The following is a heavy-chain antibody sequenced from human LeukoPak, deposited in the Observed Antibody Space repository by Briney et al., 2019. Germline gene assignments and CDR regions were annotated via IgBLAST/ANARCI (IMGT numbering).Heavy chain of an antibody. CDR2: IKQDGSEK. CDR1: GFTFSSYP. J-gene: IGHJ5*02. CDR3: AKDSSGRTDP. V-gene: IGHV3-7*01. Sequence: GGSLRLSCAASGFTFSSYPLHWVRQAPGKGLEWVANIKQDGSEKYYVDSVKGRFTISRDNSKNTLYLQMNSLRAEDTAVYYCAKDSSGRTDPWGQGTLVTVSS. D-gene: IGHD6-19*01.